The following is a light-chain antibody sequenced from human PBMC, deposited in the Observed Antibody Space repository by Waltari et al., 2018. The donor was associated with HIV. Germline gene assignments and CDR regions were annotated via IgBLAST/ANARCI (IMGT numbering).Light chain of an antibody. V-gene: IGKV3-15*01. J-gene: IGKJ5*01. CDR1: QSVSSN. CDR2: GAS. Sequence: EIVMTQSPATLSVSPGARATLSCRASQSVSSNLAWYPQKPGQAPRLLIYGASTRATGIPARFSGSGSGTDFTLTISSLQSEDFAVYYCQQYNNWPPITFGQGTRLEIK. CDR3: QQYNNWPPIT.